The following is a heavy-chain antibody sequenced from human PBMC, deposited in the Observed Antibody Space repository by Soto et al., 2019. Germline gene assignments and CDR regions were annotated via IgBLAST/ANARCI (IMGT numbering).Heavy chain of an antibody. V-gene: IGHV3-9*01. CDR1: GFTFDDYA. J-gene: IGHJ4*02. D-gene: IGHD5-12*01. Sequence: EVQLVESGGGLVQPGRSLRLSCAASGFTFDDYAMHWVRQAPGKGLEWVSDISWNSGSIGYADSVKGRFTISRDNAKNSLYLQMNSLIAEDTALYYCAKDIVATIFGEFDYWGQGTLVTVSS. CDR2: ISWNSGSI. CDR3: AKDIVATIFGEFDY.